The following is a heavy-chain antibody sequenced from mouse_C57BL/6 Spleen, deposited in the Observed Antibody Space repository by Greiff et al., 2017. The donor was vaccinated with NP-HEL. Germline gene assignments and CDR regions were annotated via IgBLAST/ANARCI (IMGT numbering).Heavy chain of an antibody. CDR3: ARPYGPRDYFDY. CDR2: IDPSDSYT. D-gene: IGHD1-2*01. V-gene: IGHV1-50*01. J-gene: IGHJ2*01. CDR1: GYTFTSYW. Sequence: QVQLQQPGAELVKPGASVKLSCKASGYTFTSYWMQWVKQRPGQGLEWIGEIDPSDSYTNYNQKFKGKATLTVDTSSSTAYMQLSSLTSEDSAVYYCARPYGPRDYFDYWGQGTTLTVSS.